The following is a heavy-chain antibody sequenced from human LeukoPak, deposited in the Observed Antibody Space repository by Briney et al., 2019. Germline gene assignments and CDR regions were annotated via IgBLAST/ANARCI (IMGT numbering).Heavy chain of an antibody. CDR3: AKDLREWELLSYYGMDV. V-gene: IGHV3-30*18. J-gene: IGHJ6*02. CDR2: ISYDGSNK. D-gene: IGHD1-26*01. Sequence: GGSLRLSCAASGFTFSSYGMHWVRQAPGKGLEWVAVISYDGSNKYYADSVKGRFTISRDNSKNTLYLQMNSLRAEDTAVYYCAKDLREWELLSYYGMDVWGQGTTVIVSS. CDR1: GFTFSSYG.